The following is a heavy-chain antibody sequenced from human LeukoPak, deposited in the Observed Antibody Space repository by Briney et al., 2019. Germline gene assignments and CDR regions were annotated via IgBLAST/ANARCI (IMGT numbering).Heavy chain of an antibody. V-gene: IGHV3-66*02. D-gene: IGHD1-14*01. CDR2: IYSGSST. CDR3: ARDLTTEPDY. J-gene: IGHJ4*02. CDR1: GFTVSSNY. Sequence: PGGSLRLSCAASGFTVSSNYMSWVRQAPGKGLEWVSVIYSGSSTYYADSVKGRFTISRDNSKNTLYLQMNSLRAEDTAVYYCARDLTTEPDYWGQGTLVSVSS.